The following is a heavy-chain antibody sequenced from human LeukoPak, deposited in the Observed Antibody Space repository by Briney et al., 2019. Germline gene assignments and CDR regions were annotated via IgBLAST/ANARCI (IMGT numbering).Heavy chain of an antibody. CDR1: GYTFTSYG. CDR3: ARAVIAAHWFDP. J-gene: IGHJ5*02. Sequence: VASVKVSCKASGYTFTSYGISWVRQAPGQGLEWMGWISAYNGNTNYAQKLQGRVTMTTDTSTSTAYMELSRLRSDDTAVYYCARAVIAAHWFDPWGQGTLVTVSS. D-gene: IGHD6-6*01. V-gene: IGHV1-18*01. CDR2: ISAYNGNT.